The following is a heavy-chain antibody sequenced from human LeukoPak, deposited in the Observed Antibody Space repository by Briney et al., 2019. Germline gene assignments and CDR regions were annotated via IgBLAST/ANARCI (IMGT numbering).Heavy chain of an antibody. CDR1: GFTFSSYA. J-gene: IGHJ4*01. V-gene: IGHV3-23*01. CDR3: ARGLQERDIIRGFDF. CDR2: ISGSGGST. Sequence: GGSLRLSCAASGFTFSSYAMSWVRQAPGKGLEWVSAISGSGGSTYYADSVKGRFTISRDNSKNTLYLQMNSLRAEDTAVYFCARGLQERDIIRGFDFWGPGILVTVSS. D-gene: IGHD3-16*01.